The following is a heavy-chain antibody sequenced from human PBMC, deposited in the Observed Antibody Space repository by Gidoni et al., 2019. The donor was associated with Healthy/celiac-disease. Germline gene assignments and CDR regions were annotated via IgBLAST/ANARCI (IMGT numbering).Heavy chain of an antibody. J-gene: IGHJ4*02. CDR2: ISWNSGSI. Sequence: EVQLVESGGGLVQPGRSLRLSCAASGFTFDDYAMHWVRQAPGKGLEWVSGISWNSGSIGYADSVKGRFTISRDNAKNSLYLQMNSLRAEDTALYYCAKGWDYDSSGSFDYWGQGTLVTVSS. D-gene: IGHD3-22*01. V-gene: IGHV3-9*01. CDR3: AKGWDYDSSGSFDY. CDR1: GFTFDDYA.